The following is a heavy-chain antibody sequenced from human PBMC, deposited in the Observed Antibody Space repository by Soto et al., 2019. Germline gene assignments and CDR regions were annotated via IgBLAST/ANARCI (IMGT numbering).Heavy chain of an antibody. CDR1: DASISTYY. D-gene: IGHD1-1*01. CDR2: IYYSGTT. V-gene: IGHV4-59*01. CDR3: ARARRLTPLYDTFGL. Sequence: QVQLQESGPGLVKPSETLSLTCTVSDASISTYYWSWIRQPPGKGLEWLGYIYYSGTTDYNPSLKGRLTISLDTSKNQFSLKLSSVPAADTAVYYCARARRLTPLYDTFGLWGQGKMVTVSS. J-gene: IGHJ3*01.